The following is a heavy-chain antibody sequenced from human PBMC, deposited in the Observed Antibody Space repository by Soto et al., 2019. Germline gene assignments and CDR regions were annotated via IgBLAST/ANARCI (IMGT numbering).Heavy chain of an antibody. CDR2: ISGSGGST. CDR1: GFTFSSYA. V-gene: IGHV3-23*01. Sequence: GGSLRLSCAASGFTFSSYAMSWVRQAPGKGLEWVSAISGSGGSTYYADSVKGRFTISRDNSKNTLYLQMNSLRAEDTAVYYCAKTNAKLLWFGETPYGMDVWGQGTTVTVSS. CDR3: AKTNAKLLWFGETPYGMDV. J-gene: IGHJ6*02. D-gene: IGHD3-10*01.